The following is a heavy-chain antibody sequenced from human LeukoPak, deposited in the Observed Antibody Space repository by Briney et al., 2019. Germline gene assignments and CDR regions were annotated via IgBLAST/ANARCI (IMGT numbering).Heavy chain of an antibody. CDR1: GLTFSSYA. D-gene: IGHD6-13*01. V-gene: IGHV3-23*01. CDR3: AKAYSSSWYVRLFDY. Sequence: GGSLRLSCAASGLTFSSYAMSWVRQAPGKGLEWVSAISGSGGSTYYADSVKGRFTISRDNSKNTLYLQMNSLRAEDTAVYYCAKAYSSSWYVRLFDYWGQGTLVTVSS. J-gene: IGHJ4*02. CDR2: ISGSGGST.